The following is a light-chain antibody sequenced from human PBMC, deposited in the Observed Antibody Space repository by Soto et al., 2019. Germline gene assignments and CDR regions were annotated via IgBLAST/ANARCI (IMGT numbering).Light chain of an antibody. CDR2: GAT. J-gene: IGKJ1*01. Sequence: EIVLTQSPDTLSLSPWERATLSCRASQGVSNSFLAWYQQKPGQAPRLLIYGATSRATGIPDRFSGSGSGTDFTLTISRLEPEDFAVYYCQQYAGTPVTFGQGTKVDIK. CDR1: QGVSNSF. V-gene: IGKV3-20*01. CDR3: QQYAGTPVT.